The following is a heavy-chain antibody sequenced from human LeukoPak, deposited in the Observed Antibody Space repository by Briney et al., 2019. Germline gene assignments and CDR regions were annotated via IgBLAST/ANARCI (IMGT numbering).Heavy chain of an antibody. CDR2: ISSSGSML. Sequence: GGSLRLSCVASGFTFSTYTMHWVRQPPGKGLEWVSYISSSGSMLHYADSVEGRFTISRDNAKNSLYLQMSSLRVEDTAVYYCTRRPYSSSWYYFDYWGQGTLVTVSS. CDR3: TRRPYSSSWYYFDY. J-gene: IGHJ4*02. CDR1: GFTFSTYT. V-gene: IGHV3-48*04. D-gene: IGHD6-13*01.